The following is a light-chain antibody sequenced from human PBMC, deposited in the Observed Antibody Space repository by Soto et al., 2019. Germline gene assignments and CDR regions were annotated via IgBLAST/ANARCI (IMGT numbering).Light chain of an antibody. CDR3: QQRATRVT. V-gene: IGKV3-11*01. Sequence: IVLTQSPATLSLSPGERATLSCRASQTVDSYLAWYQQKPGQAPRLLIFAISGRATGIPDRFSGSGSGTDFTLAISRLEPEDFAVYYCQQRATRVTFGQGTRLEIK. CDR1: QTVDSY. CDR2: AIS. J-gene: IGKJ5*01.